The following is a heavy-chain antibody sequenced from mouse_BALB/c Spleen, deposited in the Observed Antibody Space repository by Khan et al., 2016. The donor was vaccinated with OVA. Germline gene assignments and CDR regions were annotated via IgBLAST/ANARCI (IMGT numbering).Heavy chain of an antibody. D-gene: IGHD1-3*01. CDR2: ISTYYGDA. CDR3: ARGSGNSRFAY. V-gene: IGHV1S137*01. CDR1: GYTFTDFA. Sequence: QVRLQQSGAELVRPGVSVKISCKGSGYTFTDFAMHWVKQSHAKSLEWIGVISTYYGDANYNQKFKGKATVTVDKSSSTAYMELARLTSEDSAIYYCARGSGNSRFAYWGQGTLGTVSA. J-gene: IGHJ3*01.